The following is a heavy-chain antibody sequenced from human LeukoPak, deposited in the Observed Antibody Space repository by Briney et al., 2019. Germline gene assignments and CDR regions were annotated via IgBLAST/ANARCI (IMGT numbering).Heavy chain of an antibody. J-gene: IGHJ4*02. D-gene: IGHD5-24*01. V-gene: IGHV3-30*03. Sequence: PGGSLRLSCAASGFTFSSYGMHWVRQAPGKGLEWGAVISYDGSNKYYADSVKGRFTISRDNSKNTLYLQMNSLRAEDTAVYYCARGRRDGYNQGMYWGQGTLVTVSS. CDR2: ISYDGSNK. CDR3: ARGRRDGYNQGMY. CDR1: GFTFSSYG.